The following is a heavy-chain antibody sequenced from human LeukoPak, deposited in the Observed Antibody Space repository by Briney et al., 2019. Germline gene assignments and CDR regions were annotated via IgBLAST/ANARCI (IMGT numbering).Heavy chain of an antibody. CDR1: GFTFSNSW. CDR2: IKHDGSEK. V-gene: IGHV3-7*01. D-gene: IGHD3-10*01. J-gene: IGHJ4*02. CDR3: ARDYASGSYVDY. Sequence: GGSLRLSXAASGFTFSNSWMSWVRQAPGNGLEWVANIKHDGSEKYYVDSVEGRFTISRDNAKNSLYLQVNSLRAEDTAVYYCARDYASGSYVDYWGQGTLVTVSS.